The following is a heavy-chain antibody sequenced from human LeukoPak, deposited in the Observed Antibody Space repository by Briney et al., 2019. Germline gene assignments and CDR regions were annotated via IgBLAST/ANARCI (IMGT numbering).Heavy chain of an antibody. Sequence: GGSLRLSCAASGFTFSSYWMHWVRQAPGKGLVWVSRINSDGSSTSYADSVKGRFTISRDNAKNTLYLQMNSLRAEDTAVYYRARVRWDSSGWPPRDYYYMDVWGKGTTVTVSS. D-gene: IGHD6-19*01. CDR1: GFTFSSYW. V-gene: IGHV3-74*01. J-gene: IGHJ6*03. CDR2: INSDGSST. CDR3: ARVRWDSSGWPPRDYYYMDV.